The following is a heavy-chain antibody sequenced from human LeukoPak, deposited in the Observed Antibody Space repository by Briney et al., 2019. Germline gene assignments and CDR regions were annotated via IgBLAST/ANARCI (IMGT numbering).Heavy chain of an antibody. V-gene: IGHV4-38-2*01. CDR3: ARANQNVLRFLEWLSAFDI. Sequence: SETLSLTYAVSGYSISSGYYWGWIRQPPGKGLEWIGSIYHSGSTYYNPSLKSRVTISVDTSKNQFSLKLSAVTAADTAVYYCARANQNVLRFLEWLSAFDIWGQGTMVTVSS. D-gene: IGHD3-3*01. CDR1: GYSISSGYY. CDR2: IYHSGST. J-gene: IGHJ3*02.